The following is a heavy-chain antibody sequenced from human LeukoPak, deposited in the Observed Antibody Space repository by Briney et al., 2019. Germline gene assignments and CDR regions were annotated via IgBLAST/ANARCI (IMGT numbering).Heavy chain of an antibody. D-gene: IGHD4-17*01. CDR2: IYPGDSDS. J-gene: IGHJ4*02. Sequence: GESLRISCEGSGYTFTSYWITWVRQMPGKGLEWMGIIYPGDSDSRYSPSFQGQVTISADKSISTAYLQWSSLKASDTAMYYCARLGFGDYGDYWGQGTLVTVSS. CDR3: ARLGFGDYGDY. CDR1: GYTFTSYW. V-gene: IGHV5-51*01.